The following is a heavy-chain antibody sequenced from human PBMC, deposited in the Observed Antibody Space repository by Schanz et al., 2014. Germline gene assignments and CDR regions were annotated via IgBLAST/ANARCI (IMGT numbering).Heavy chain of an antibody. Sequence: EVRLLESGGGLVQPGGSLRLSCVGSGFTFGSYAMHWVRQAPGKGLEWVSSISWNSGSVAYADSVKGRFTISRDDAKNSLYLQMNSLRAEDTALYYCAKDRQNRVNRVGYYYGMDVWGQGTTVSVSS. D-gene: IGHD3-16*01. V-gene: IGHV3-9*01. CDR3: AKDRQNRVNRVGYYYGMDV. CDR1: GFTFGSYA. J-gene: IGHJ6*02. CDR2: ISWNSGSV.